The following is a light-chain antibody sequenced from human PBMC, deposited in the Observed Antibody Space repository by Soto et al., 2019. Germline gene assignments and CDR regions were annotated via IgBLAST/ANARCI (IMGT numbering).Light chain of an antibody. J-gene: IGKJ1*01. V-gene: IGKV3-11*01. CDR1: QSVGKY. CDR3: QQRGNRPPWT. Sequence: EIVMTQSPATLSLSPGQRATRSRRATQSVGKYLVWYQQKPGQAPRLLIYDASNRATGIPARFSGSGSGTDFTLTISSLEPEDFAVYYCQQRGNRPPWTFGQGTKVDI. CDR2: DAS.